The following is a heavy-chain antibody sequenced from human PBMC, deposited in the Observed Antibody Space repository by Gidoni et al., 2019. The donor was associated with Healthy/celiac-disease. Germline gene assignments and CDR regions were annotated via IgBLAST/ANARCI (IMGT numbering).Heavy chain of an antibody. J-gene: IGHJ2*01. CDR2: IIHSLGIA. D-gene: IGHD4-17*01. Sequence: QVQLVQSGAEVPTPGSSLQVSCKASGGTFSSYAISWVRQAPGQGLEWMGRIIHSLGIANYAQKFQGRVTITADKSTSTAYMELSSLRSEDTAVYYCARAVTTTPRWYFDLWGRGTLVTVSS. V-gene: IGHV1-69*09. CDR1: GGTFSSYA. CDR3: ARAVTTTPRWYFDL.